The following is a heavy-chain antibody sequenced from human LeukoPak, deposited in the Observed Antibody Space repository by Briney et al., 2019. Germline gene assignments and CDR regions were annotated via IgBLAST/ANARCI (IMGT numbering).Heavy chain of an antibody. D-gene: IGHD1-26*01. CDR1: GYNFISSG. V-gene: IGHV1-69*13. J-gene: IGHJ6*02. CDR2: IIPIFGTA. Sequence: SVKVSCKASGYNFISSGVTWVRQAPGQGLEWMGGIIPIFGTANYAQKFQGRVTITADESTSTAYMELSSLRSEDTAVYYCATGATRSRYYYYGMDVWGQGTTVTVSS. CDR3: ATGATRSRYYYYGMDV.